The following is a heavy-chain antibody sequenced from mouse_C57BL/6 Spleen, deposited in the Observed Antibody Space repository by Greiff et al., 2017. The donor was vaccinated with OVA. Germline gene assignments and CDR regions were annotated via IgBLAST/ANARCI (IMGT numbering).Heavy chain of an antibody. CDR3: ARPSGSQYWYFDV. CDR2: INPSTGGT. CDR1: GYSFTGYY. Sequence: EVMLVESGPELVKPGASVKISCKASGYSFTGYYMNWVKQSPEKSLEWIGEINPSTGGTTYNQKFKAKATLTVDKSSSTAYLQLKSLTSEDSAVYYCARPSGSQYWYFDVWGTGTTVTVSS. J-gene: IGHJ1*03. V-gene: IGHV1-42*01. D-gene: IGHD1-1*01.